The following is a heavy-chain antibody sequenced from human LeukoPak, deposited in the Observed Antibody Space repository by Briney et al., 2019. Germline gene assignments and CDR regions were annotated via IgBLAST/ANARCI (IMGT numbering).Heavy chain of an antibody. D-gene: IGHD4-11*01. J-gene: IGHJ4*02. CDR1: GYTFTSYG. CDR3: AKEGKYTDGYINYQRPLDY. V-gene: IGHV3-23*01. Sequence: EGSLRLSCAASGYTFTSYGISWVRQAPGQGLERISATSASGGSTYYADTVQGRFTISRDNSKNTLYLQMNSLRADDTAVYYCAKEGKYTDGYINYQRPLDYWGQGALVTVSS. CDR2: TSASGGST.